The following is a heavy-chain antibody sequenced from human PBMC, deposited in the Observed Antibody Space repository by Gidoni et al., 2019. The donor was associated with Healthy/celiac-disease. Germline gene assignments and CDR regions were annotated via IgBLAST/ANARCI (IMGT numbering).Heavy chain of an antibody. J-gene: IGHJ4*02. Sequence: QVQLVESGGGVVQPGRSLRLSCAASGFTFSSYGMHWVRQAPGKGLEWVAVISYDGSNKYYADSVKGRFTISRDNSKNTLYLQMNSLRAEDTAVYYCAKELGATISYFDYWGQGTLVTVSS. CDR3: AKELGATISYFDY. CDR2: ISYDGSNK. V-gene: IGHV3-30*18. D-gene: IGHD5-12*01. CDR1: GFTFSSYG.